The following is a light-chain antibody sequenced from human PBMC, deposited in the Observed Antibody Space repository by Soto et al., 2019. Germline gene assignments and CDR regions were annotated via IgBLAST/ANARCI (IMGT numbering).Light chain of an antibody. CDR2: GAS. CDR1: QSVCSRC. CDR3: QPYGTTPWT. Sequence: PGERVTLSCRTSQSVCSRCFAWYQQKPGQSPRLLIYGASTRATGIPDRFSGSGSGTDFTLTISRLEPEDFAVYYCQPYGTTPWTFGQGTKVGIK. V-gene: IGKV3-20*01. J-gene: IGKJ1*01.